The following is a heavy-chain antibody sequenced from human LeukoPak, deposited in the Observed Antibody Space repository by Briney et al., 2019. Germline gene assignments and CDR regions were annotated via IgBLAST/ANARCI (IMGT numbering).Heavy chain of an antibody. CDR3: ARVSGGHDDAFDI. CDR2: ISTYNGNT. Sequence: ASVKVSCKASGYTFTSYGISWVRQAPGQGLEWMGWISTYNGNTNYAQKFQGRVTMTTDTSTSTAYMELRSLRSDDTAVYYCARVSGGHDDAFDIWGQGTMVIVSS. J-gene: IGHJ3*02. D-gene: IGHD5-12*01. V-gene: IGHV1-18*01. CDR1: GYTFTSYG.